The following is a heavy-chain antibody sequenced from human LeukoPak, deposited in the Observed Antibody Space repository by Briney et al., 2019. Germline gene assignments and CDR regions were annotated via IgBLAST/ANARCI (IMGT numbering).Heavy chain of an antibody. CDR2: IYYSGST. V-gene: IGHV4-59*08. D-gene: IGHD3-22*01. CDR1: GGSITSYY. CDR3: ARQRPASGDSSGYYYVSSYYYGMDV. Sequence: SETLSLTCTVSGGSITSYYWSWIRQPPGKGLEWIGYIYYSGSTNYNPSLKSRVTISVDTSKNQFSLKLSSVTAADTAVYYCARQRPASGDSSGYYYVSSYYYGMDVWGQGTTVTVSS. J-gene: IGHJ6*02.